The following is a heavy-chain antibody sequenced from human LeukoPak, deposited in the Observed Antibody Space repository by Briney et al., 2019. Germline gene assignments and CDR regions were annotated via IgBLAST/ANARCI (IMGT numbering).Heavy chain of an antibody. CDR2: INHSGST. CDR1: GGSFSGYY. J-gene: IGHJ4*02. CDR3: ARDTYSSSSLPDY. Sequence: PSETLSLTCAVYGGSFSGYYWSWIRQPPGKGLEWIGEINHSGSTNYNPSLKSRVTISVDTSKNQFSLKLSSVTAADTAVYYCARDTYSSSSLPDYWGQGTLVTVSS. V-gene: IGHV4-34*01. D-gene: IGHD6-6*01.